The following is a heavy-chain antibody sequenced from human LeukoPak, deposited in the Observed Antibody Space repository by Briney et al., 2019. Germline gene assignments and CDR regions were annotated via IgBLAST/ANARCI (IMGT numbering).Heavy chain of an antibody. CDR3: ARDSTYYYDSGSSGPHYFGY. V-gene: IGHV3-30*04. J-gene: IGHJ4*02. CDR2: LSFDGTIT. D-gene: IGHD3-10*01. Sequence: PGGSLRLSRAASGFTFSSYALHWVRQAPGKGLEWVAVLSFDGTITYYADSVKGRFTISRDNSKNTLYLQLNSLRAEDTAVYYCARDSTYYYDSGSSGPHYFGYWGQGTLVTVSS. CDR1: GFTFSSYA.